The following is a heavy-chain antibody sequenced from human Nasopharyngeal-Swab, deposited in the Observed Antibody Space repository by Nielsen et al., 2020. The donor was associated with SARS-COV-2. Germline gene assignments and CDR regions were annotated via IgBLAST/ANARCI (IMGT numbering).Heavy chain of an antibody. J-gene: IGHJ6*02. CDR1: GFTFSSYS. V-gene: IGHV3-21*01. CDR2: ISSSSSYI. Sequence: GGFLRLSCAASGFTFSSYSMNWVRQAPGKGLEWVSSISSSSSYIYYADSVKGRFTISRDNAKNSLYLQMNSLRAEDTAVYYCARDRAPHSSVWFGELPYYYYYGMDVWGQGTTVTVSS. D-gene: IGHD3-10*01. CDR3: ARDRAPHSSVWFGELPYYYYYGMDV.